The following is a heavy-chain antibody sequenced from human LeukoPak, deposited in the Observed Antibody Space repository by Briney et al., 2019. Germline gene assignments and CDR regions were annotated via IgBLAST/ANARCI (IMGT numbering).Heavy chain of an antibody. CDR2: ISYDGSNK. CDR3: ARGAPGIAVAGILSYFDY. CDR1: GFIFSSHA. Sequence: GGSLRLSCAASGFIFSSHAMNWVRQAPGKGLEWVAVISYDGSNKYYADSVQGRFTISRDNSKNTLNLQMNSLRTEDTAIYYCARGAPGIAVAGILSYFDYWGQGTLVTVSS. V-gene: IGHV3-30-3*01. D-gene: IGHD6-19*01. J-gene: IGHJ4*02.